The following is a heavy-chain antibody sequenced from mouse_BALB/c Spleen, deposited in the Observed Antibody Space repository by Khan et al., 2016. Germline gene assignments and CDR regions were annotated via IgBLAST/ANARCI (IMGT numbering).Heavy chain of an antibody. V-gene: IGHV4-1*02. CDR1: GFDFSSYW. D-gene: IGHD1-2*01. CDR3: ARGSWYGAMAY. Sequence: EVKLLESGGGLVQHGGSLKLSCAASGFDFSSYWMSWVRQAPGKGLKWIGEINPDSSTINYTPSLKDKFIISRDNDTNTLYLQMSKVQSEDTALYYCARGSWYGAMAYWGQGTSVTVSS. J-gene: IGHJ4*01. CDR2: INPDSSTI.